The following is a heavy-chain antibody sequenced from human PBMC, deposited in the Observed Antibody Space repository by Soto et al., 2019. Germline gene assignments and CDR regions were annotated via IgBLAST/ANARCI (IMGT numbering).Heavy chain of an antibody. CDR3: AKGRSYYYYYGLDG. J-gene: IGHJ6*04. CDR2: IVVGSAST. V-gene: IGHV1-58*02. Sequence: ASVKVSCKASGFTFTSSAMQWVRQALGQRLEWIGWIVVGSASTYYADSVKGRCTISRDNSKRTMYLQMNSLRAEDTALYSCAKGRSYYYYYGLDGWGKGTTVTVSS. CDR1: GFTFTSSA.